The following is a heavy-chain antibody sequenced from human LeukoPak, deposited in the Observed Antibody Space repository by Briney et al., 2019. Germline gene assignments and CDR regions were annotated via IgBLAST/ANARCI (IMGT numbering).Heavy chain of an antibody. CDR3: ARVKAGVFGSGWWVVDY. CDR1: GFTFSSYG. J-gene: IGHJ4*02. CDR2: IWYDGSNK. Sequence: GGSLRLSCAASGFTFSSYGMHWVRQAPGKGLDWVAVIWYDGSNKYSADSVKGRFTISRDNSKNTLYLQVNSLRVEDTAVYYCARVKAGVFGSGWWVVDYWGQGTLVTVSS. V-gene: IGHV3-33*01. D-gene: IGHD6-19*01.